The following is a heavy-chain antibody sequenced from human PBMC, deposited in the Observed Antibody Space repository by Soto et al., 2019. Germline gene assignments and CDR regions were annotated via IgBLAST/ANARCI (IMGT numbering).Heavy chain of an antibody. CDR1: GGSVSSGSYY. CDR2: IYYSGST. J-gene: IGHJ4*02. V-gene: IGHV4-61*01. D-gene: IGHD3-22*01. CDR3: ARTLVLSSGYLFDY. Sequence: KASETLSLTCTVSGGSVSSGSYYWSWIRQPPGKGLEWIGYIYYSGSTNYNPSLKSRVTISVDTSKHQFSLTLSSVTAADTAVYYCARTLVLSSGYLFDYWGQGTLVTVSS.